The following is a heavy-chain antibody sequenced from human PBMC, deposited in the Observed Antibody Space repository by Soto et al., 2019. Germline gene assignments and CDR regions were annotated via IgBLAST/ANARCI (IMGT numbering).Heavy chain of an antibody. D-gene: IGHD4-17*01. CDR2: IYYSGST. Sequence: QVQLQESGPGLVKPSDTLSHTCAVSGYSISSSNWWGWIRQPPGKGLEWIGYIYYSGSTYYNPSLTRRVAMSVDTSKNQFSLKLSSVTAVDTAVYYCARKNGVLDAFDIWGQGTMVTVSS. J-gene: IGHJ3*02. CDR3: ARKNGVLDAFDI. V-gene: IGHV4-28*01. CDR1: GYSISSSNW.